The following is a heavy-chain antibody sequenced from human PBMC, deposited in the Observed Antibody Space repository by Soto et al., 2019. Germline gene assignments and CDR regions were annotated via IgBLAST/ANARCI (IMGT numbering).Heavy chain of an antibody. Sequence: SETLSLTCAVYGGSFSGYDWSWIRQPPGKGLEWIGEINHSGSTNYNPSLKSRVTISVDTSKNQFSLKLSSVTAADTAVYYCAYWGTFYYYGMDVWGQGTTVTVSS. CDR3: AYWGTFYYYGMDV. CDR1: GGSFSGYD. J-gene: IGHJ6*02. CDR2: INHSGST. D-gene: IGHD3-16*01. V-gene: IGHV4-34*01.